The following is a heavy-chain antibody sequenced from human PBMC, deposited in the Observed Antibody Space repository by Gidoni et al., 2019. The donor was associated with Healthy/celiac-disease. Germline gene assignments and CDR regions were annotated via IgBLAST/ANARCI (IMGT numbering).Heavy chain of an antibody. J-gene: IGHJ4*02. Sequence: QVQLVQYGAEVQKPGASVTVSCKVSGYTLTALSMPWVRQAPGKGLEWMVGFDPEDGETIYAQKFQGRVTMTEDTATDTAYMELSSLRSEETAVYYCTTESPMYSSGWYNFDYWGQGTLVTVSS. V-gene: IGHV1-24*01. D-gene: IGHD6-19*01. CDR3: TTESPMYSSGWYNFDY. CDR2: FDPEDGET. CDR1: GYTLTALS.